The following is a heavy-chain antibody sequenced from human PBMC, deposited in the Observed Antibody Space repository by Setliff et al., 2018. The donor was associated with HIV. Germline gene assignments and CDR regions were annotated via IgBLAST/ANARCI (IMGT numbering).Heavy chain of an antibody. CDR2: INYSGST. J-gene: IGHJ3*02. CDR1: GVSTSSSSYY. Sequence: SETLSLTCIVSGVSTSSSSYYWGWIRQPPGKGLDWIGYINYSGSTKYNPSLKSRVTMSVDTSKNQFSLKLNSVTAADTAVYYCARYVAYDEDDFDIWGQGTMVTVSS. D-gene: IGHD3-16*01. V-gene: IGHV4-39*07. CDR3: ARYVAYDEDDFDI.